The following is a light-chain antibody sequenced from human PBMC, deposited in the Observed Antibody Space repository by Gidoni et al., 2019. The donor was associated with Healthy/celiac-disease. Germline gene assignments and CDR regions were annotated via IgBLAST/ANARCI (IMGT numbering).Light chain of an antibody. J-gene: IGKJ2*01. Sequence: IVLTQSPGTLSLSPGERATLSCRASQSVSSSYLAWYQQKPGQAPRLLIYGASSRATGIPDRFSGSGSGTDFTLTISRLEPEDFAVYYCQQYGSSPMYTFXQXTKLXIK. CDR1: QSVSSSY. CDR2: GAS. CDR3: QQYGSSPMYT. V-gene: IGKV3-20*01.